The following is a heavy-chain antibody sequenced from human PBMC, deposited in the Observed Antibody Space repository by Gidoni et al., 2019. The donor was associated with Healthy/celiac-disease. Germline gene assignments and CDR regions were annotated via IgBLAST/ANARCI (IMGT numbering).Heavy chain of an antibody. Sequence: EVQLVESGGGLVQPGGSLRLSCAAAGFTFSSCWMHWVRQAPGNGLVWLSRISSDGSSTSYADSVKGRFTISSYNAKNTLYLQMNSLRAEDTAVYYCARDVNGITMVHWFDPWGQGTLVTVSS. J-gene: IGHJ5*02. CDR3: ARDVNGITMVHWFDP. V-gene: IGHV3-74*01. D-gene: IGHD3-10*01. CDR2: ISSDGSST. CDR1: GFTFSSCW.